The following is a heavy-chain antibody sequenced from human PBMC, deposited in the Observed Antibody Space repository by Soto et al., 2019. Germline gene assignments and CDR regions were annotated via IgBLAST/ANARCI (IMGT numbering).Heavy chain of an antibody. D-gene: IGHD2-2*01. CDR2: ITGSGDDT. CDR1: GFTFRNYA. Sequence: WGSLRLSCAATGFTFRNYAMSWVRQTPEKGLEWVSAITGSGDDTYYADSVKGRFTISRDNSKNTLHLQMNTLGAEDTALYYCAKGSSSSRPYYFDYWGQGTLVTVSS. CDR3: AKGSSSSRPYYFDY. V-gene: IGHV3-23*01. J-gene: IGHJ4*02.